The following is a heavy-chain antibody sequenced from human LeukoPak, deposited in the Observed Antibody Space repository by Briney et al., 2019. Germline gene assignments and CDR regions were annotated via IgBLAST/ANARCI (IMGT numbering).Heavy chain of an antibody. CDR3: AKGRSYDSSGYEFDF. J-gene: IGHJ4*02. D-gene: IGHD3-22*01. CDR1: GFTFSNYG. V-gene: IGHV3-30*18. CDR2: ISYDGSHI. Sequence: PGGSLTLSCAASGFTFSNYGMHWVRQAPGKGLEWVAVISYDGSHISYVDSVKGRFTISRDDSKSTLFLQMISLRGEDTAVYYCAKGRSYDSSGYEFDFWGQGTLVTVSS.